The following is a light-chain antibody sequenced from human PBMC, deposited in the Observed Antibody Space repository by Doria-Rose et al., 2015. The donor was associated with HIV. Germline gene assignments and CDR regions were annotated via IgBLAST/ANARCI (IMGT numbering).Light chain of an antibody. CDR3: HQYGTSWT. V-gene: IGKV3-20*01. J-gene: IGKJ1*01. Sequence: EIVLTQSPGTLSLSPGERATLSCRASQSFSNTYLAWYQQKHGLAPSLLIYDGSTRATGIPDRFSASGSGTDFTLTINRLEPEDLALYYCHQYGTSWTFGQGTKVEI. CDR2: DGS. CDR1: QSFSNTY.